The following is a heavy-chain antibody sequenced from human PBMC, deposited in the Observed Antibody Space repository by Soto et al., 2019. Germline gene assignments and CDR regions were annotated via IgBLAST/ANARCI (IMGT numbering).Heavy chain of an antibody. Sequence: SETLSLTCTVSGDSVTSDSYFWSWIRQPPGKGLEWIGNSYYSGYYSGSTNHNPSLKSRVTVSVDTSKNQFSLKLRSVTTADTAVYFCAREWGLLPYYVMNVWGHGTAVT. CDR2: SYYSGYYSGST. CDR1: GDSVTSDSYF. D-gene: IGHD7-27*01. CDR3: AREWGLLPYYVMNV. J-gene: IGHJ6*02. V-gene: IGHV4-61*01.